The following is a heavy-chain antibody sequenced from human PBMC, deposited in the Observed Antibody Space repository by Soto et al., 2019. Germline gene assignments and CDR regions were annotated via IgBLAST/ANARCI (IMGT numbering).Heavy chain of an antibody. D-gene: IGHD3-22*01. CDR2: IFYTGST. CDR3: ARHGMDYYDSSGYYYSPYYFDY. V-gene: IGHV4-31*03. CDR1: GGPFIRGGYY. Sequence: TLSLTCTVSGGPFIRGGYYWSWIRQHPGKGLECIGYIFYTGSTYYNPTLKSRVTISVDTSKSQFSLNLSSLTAADTAVYYCARHGMDYYDSSGYYYSPYYFDYWGQGTLVTVSS. J-gene: IGHJ4*02.